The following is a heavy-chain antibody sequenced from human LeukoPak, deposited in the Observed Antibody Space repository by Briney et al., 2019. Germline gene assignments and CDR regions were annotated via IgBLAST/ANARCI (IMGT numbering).Heavy chain of an antibody. D-gene: IGHD1-20*01. CDR2: IIPIFGTA. J-gene: IGHJ4*02. CDR3: AGGERVTGTEGY. Sequence: ASVKVSCKASGGTFSSYAISWVRQAPGQGLEWMGGIIPIFGTANYAQKFQGRVTITADESTSTAYMELSSLRSEDTAVYYCAGGERVTGTEGYWGQGTLVTVSS. CDR1: GGTFSSYA. V-gene: IGHV1-69*13.